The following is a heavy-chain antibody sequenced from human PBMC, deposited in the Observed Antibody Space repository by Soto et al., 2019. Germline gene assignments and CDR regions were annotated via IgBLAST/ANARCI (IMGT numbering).Heavy chain of an antibody. V-gene: IGHV1-69*02. CDR2: IIPILGIA. CDR3: ARAGYCSSTSCYRYFDY. Sequence: SVKVSCKASGGTFSSYTISWVRQAPGQGLEWMGRIIPILGIANYAQKFQGRVTITADKSTSTAYMELSSLRSEDTAVYYCARAGYCSSTSCYRYFDYWGQGTLVTVS. D-gene: IGHD2-2*01. CDR1: GGTFSSYT. J-gene: IGHJ4*02.